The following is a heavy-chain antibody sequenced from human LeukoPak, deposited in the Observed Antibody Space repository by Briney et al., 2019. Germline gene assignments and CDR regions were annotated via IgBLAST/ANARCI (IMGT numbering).Heavy chain of an antibody. Sequence: GGSLRLSCTASGFTFGDYAMTWVRQAPGKGLEWVGFIRSNLYGGTPEYAASVKGRFTISRDDSNSIAYLEMDSLKTDDTAVYYCTRDQTPYYWGQGTLATVSS. V-gene: IGHV3-49*04. CDR3: TRDQTPYY. CDR1: GFTFGDYA. J-gene: IGHJ4*02. CDR2: IRSNLYGGTP.